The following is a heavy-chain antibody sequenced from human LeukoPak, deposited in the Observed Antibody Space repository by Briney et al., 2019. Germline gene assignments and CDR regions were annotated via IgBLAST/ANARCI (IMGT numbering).Heavy chain of an antibody. Sequence: GRSLRLSCTASGFTFGDHPMSWVRQAPGKGLEWITFIRSKAYGGTPEYAASVRGRFTISRDDSKNIAYLQMNSLKTEDTAMYYCTRSTYGSTYYVVFDYWGQGTLVTVSS. CDR1: GFTFGDHP. CDR2: IRSKAYGGTP. V-gene: IGHV3-49*04. D-gene: IGHD3-16*01. J-gene: IGHJ4*02. CDR3: TRSTYGSTYYVVFDY.